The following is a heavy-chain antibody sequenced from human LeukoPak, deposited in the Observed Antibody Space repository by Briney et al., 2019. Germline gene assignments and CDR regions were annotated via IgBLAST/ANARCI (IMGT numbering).Heavy chain of an antibody. D-gene: IGHD2-21*02. Sequence: PSETLSLTCTVSGGSISSSSYYWGWIRQPPGKGLEWIGSIYYSGSTYYNPSLKSRVTISVDTSKNQFSLKRTSVTAADTAVYYCARHGHHGDHDYWGQGTLVTVSS. J-gene: IGHJ4*02. CDR1: GGSISSSSYY. V-gene: IGHV4-39*01. CDR3: ARHGHHGDHDY. CDR2: IYYSGST.